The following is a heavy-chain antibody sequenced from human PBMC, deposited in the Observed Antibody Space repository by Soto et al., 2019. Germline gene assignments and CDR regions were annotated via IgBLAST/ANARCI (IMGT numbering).Heavy chain of an antibody. CDR3: ARDESGATSHYYYGMDV. CDR1: GFTFSSYS. V-gene: IGHV3-21*01. J-gene: IGHJ6*02. CDR2: ISTSSSYI. Sequence: PGGSLRLSCAASGFTFSSYSMNWVRQAPGKGLEWVSSISTSSSYIYYADSVKGRFTISRDNAKNSLWLQMNSLRAEDTAVYYCARDESGATSHYYYGMDVWGQGTTVTVSS. D-gene: IGHD1-26*01.